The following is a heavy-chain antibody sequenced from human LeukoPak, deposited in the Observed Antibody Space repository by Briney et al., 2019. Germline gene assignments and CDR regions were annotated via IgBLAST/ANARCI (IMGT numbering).Heavy chain of an antibody. D-gene: IGHD3-22*01. Sequence: ASVKVSCKVSGYTLTELSMHWVRQAPGKGLEWMGGFDPEDGETIYAQKFQGRVTITADESTSTAYMELSSLRSEDTAVYYCARAPPTYYYDSSDLLFDYWGQGTLVTVSS. CDR1: GYTLTELS. CDR3: ARAPPTYYYDSSDLLFDY. J-gene: IGHJ4*02. V-gene: IGHV1-24*01. CDR2: FDPEDGET.